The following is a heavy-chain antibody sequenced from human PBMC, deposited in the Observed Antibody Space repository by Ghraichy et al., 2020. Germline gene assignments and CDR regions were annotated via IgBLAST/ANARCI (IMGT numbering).Heavy chain of an antibody. CDR3: AREKGSSGKAGWFDP. CDR1: GFTFTGYS. V-gene: IGHV3-30*04. CDR2: ISPDETII. D-gene: IGHD1-26*01. Sequence: GGSLRLSCAGSGFTFTGYSTHWVRQAPGKGLEWVAAISPDETIIFYADSVKGRFTISRDNSEDTMYLQMNSLRSDDTAVYYCAREKGSSGKAGWFDPWGQGTLVTVSS. J-gene: IGHJ5*02.